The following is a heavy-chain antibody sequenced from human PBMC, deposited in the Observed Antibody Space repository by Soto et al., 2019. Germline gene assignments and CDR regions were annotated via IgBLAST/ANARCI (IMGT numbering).Heavy chain of an antibody. CDR2: IYYIGST. D-gene: IGHD3-22*01. V-gene: IGHV4-30-4*01. J-gene: IGHJ4*02. CDR1: GGTIRSGDYY. CDR3: ASKYYEYISGYSFSCTVF. Sequence: SAKLPLTCSVSGGTIRSGDYYWCWIRQPPGKGLEWIGYIYYIGSTYYNPSLKSRVTISVDTSKNQFSPKLSSVTAADTAVYYCASKYYEYISGYSFSCTVFWCQG.